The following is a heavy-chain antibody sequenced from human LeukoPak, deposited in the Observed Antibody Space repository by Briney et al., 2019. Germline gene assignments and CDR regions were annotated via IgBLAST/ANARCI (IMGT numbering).Heavy chain of an antibody. V-gene: IGHV3-21*01. CDR2: ISSSSSYI. CDR1: GFTFSSYS. CDR3: ARDHRLLPWFDP. J-gene: IGHJ5*02. D-gene: IGHD5-18*01. Sequence: GGSLRRSCAASGFTFSSYSMNWVRQAPGKGLEWVSSISSSSSYIYYADSVKGRFTISRDNAKNSLYLQMNSLRAEDTAVYYCARDHRLLPWFDPWGQGTLVTVSS.